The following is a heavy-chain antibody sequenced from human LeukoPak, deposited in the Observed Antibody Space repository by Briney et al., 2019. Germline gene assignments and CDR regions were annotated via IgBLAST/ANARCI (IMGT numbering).Heavy chain of an antibody. Sequence: PGGSLRLSCAASGFTFNIYSMNWVRQAPGKGLEWVSFISSSSSYIYYADSVKGRFTISRDNAKNSLYLQMSSLGAEDTATYYCARGRTPYCGGDRYKGLDCWGQGTLVTVSS. V-gene: IGHV3-21*01. J-gene: IGHJ4*02. CDR1: GFTFNIYS. CDR3: ARGRTPYCGGDRYKGLDC. D-gene: IGHD2-21*02. CDR2: ISSSSSYI.